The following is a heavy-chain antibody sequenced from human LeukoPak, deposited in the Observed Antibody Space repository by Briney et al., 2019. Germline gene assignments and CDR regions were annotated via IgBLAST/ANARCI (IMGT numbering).Heavy chain of an antibody. D-gene: IGHD2-21*02. CDR2: IKSKTDGGTT. J-gene: IGHJ5*02. V-gene: IGHV3-15*01. Sequence: GGSLRLSCAASGFTFSNAWMSWVRQAPGKGLEWVGRIKSKTDGGTTDYAAPVKGRFTISRDDSKNTLYLQMNSLKTEDTAVYYCARGYCGGDCYSGWFDPWGQGTLVTVSS. CDR1: GFTFSNAW. CDR3: ARGYCGGDCYSGWFDP.